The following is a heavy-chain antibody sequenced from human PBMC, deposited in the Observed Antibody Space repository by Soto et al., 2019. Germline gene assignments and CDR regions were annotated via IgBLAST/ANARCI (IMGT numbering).Heavy chain of an antibody. CDR1: GGTFSSYA. J-gene: IGHJ3*02. D-gene: IGHD2-2*01. Sequence: QVQLVQSGAEVKKPGSSVKVSCKASGGTFSSYAISWVRQAPGQGLEWMGGIIPIFGTANYAQKFQGRVTITADESTSTAYMELSSLRSEDTAVYYCASVVVVPDATLGHDAFDIWGQGTMVTVSS. CDR3: ASVVVVPDATLGHDAFDI. V-gene: IGHV1-69*01. CDR2: IIPIFGTA.